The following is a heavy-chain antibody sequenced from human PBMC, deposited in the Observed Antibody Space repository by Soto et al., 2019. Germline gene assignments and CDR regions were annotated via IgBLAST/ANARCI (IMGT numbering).Heavy chain of an antibody. CDR3: ARVTHSFAWREY. CDR1: GGSISSGDYY. Sequence: SETLSLTCTVSGGSISSGDYYWSWIRQPPGKGLEWIGYIYYSGTTYYKPSLKSRVTISLDTSKNQFSLKLSSVTAADTAVYYCARVTHSFAWREYWGQGTLVTVSS. D-gene: IGHD5-18*01. J-gene: IGHJ4*02. CDR2: IYYSGTT. V-gene: IGHV4-30-4*01.